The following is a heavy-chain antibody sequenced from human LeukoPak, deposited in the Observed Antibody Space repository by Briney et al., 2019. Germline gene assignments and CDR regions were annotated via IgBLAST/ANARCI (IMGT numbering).Heavy chain of an antibody. V-gene: IGHV1-18*01. CDR2: ISAYNGNT. CDR3: ARDRRVSYYDILTGDYYYGMDV. D-gene: IGHD3-9*01. CDR1: GYTFTSYG. J-gene: IGHJ6*02. Sequence: ASVTVSCKASGYTFTSYGISWVRQAPGQGLEWMGWISAYNGNTNYAQKLQGRVTMTTDTSTSTDYMELRSLRSDDTAVYYCARDRRVSYYDILTGDYYYGMDVWGQGTTVTVSS.